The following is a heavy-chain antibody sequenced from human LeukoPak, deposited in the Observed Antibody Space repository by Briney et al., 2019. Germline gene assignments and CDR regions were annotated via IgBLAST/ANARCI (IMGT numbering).Heavy chain of an antibody. J-gene: IGHJ4*02. CDR2: IYYSGST. V-gene: IGHV4-59*01. CDR1: GGSISSYY. Sequence: SSETLSLTCTVSGGSISSYYWSWIRRPPGKGLEWIGYIYYSGSTNYNPSLKSRVTISVDTSKNQFSLKLSSVTAADTAVYYCARAGASIAARSLDYWGQGTLVTVSS. D-gene: IGHD6-6*01. CDR3: ARAGASIAARSLDY.